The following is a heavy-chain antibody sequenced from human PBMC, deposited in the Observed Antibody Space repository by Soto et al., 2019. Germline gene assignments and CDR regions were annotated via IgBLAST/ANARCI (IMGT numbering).Heavy chain of an antibody. CDR2: INHSGST. J-gene: IGHJ4*02. Sequence: SETLSLTCAVYGGSFSGYYWSWIRQPPGKGLEWIGEINHSGSTNYNPSLKSRVTISVDTSENQFSLKLSSVTAADTAVYYCARGLGSGDNYYLDYWGQGTLVNVSS. V-gene: IGHV4-34*01. CDR1: GGSFSGYY. CDR3: ARGLGSGDNYYLDY. D-gene: IGHD7-27*01.